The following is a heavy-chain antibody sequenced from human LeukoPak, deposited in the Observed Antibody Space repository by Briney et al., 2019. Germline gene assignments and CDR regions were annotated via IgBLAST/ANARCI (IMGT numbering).Heavy chain of an antibody. Sequence: GGSLRLSCAASGFTFSRYAMHWVRQAPGKGLEWVAVISYDGSNKYYADSVKGRFTISRDNSRNTLYLQMNSLRAEDTAVYYCATTQSSLYYHYYYMDVWGKGTTVTVSS. CDR2: ISYDGSNK. D-gene: IGHD4-11*01. CDR1: GFTFSRYA. V-gene: IGHV3-30-3*01. CDR3: ATTQSSLYYHYYYMDV. J-gene: IGHJ6*03.